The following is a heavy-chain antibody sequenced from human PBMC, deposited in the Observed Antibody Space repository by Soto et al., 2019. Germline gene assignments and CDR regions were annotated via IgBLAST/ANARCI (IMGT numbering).Heavy chain of an antibody. CDR1: GYTFTSYG. Sequence: QVQLVQSGAEVKKPGASVKVSCKASGYTFTSYGISWVRQAPGQGLEWMGWISAYNGNTNYEQKLQGRVTMTTDTPTSTAHMEQRRLRSDHKAVDTCAIVMVRAPWGWFDRWGQGALVTVSS. J-gene: IGHJ5*02. CDR3: AIVMVRAPWGWFDR. V-gene: IGHV1-18*04. D-gene: IGHD3-10*01. CDR2: ISAYNGNT.